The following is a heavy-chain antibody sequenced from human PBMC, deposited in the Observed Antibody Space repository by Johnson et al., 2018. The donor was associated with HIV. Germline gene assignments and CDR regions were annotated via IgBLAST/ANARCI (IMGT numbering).Heavy chain of an antibody. V-gene: IGHV3-20*04. CDR1: GFTFSDSY. D-gene: IGHD3-10*01. CDR2: INWNGGST. Sequence: VQLVESGGGLVRPGESLRLSCVASGFTFSDSYMNWIRQAPGKGLEWVSGINWNGGSTGHADSVKGRFTISRDNAKNSLYLQMNSLRAEDTALYYCARDFVAFGECTAFDMWGQGTMVTVSS. J-gene: IGHJ3*02. CDR3: ARDFVAFGECTAFDM.